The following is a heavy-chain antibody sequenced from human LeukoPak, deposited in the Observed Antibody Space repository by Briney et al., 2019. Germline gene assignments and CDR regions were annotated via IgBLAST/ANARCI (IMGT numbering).Heavy chain of an antibody. CDR1: GFTVSSNY. J-gene: IGHJ4*02. Sequence: GGSLRLSCAASGFTVSSNYMSWVRQAPGKGLEWVSVISGSGGSTYYADSVKGRFTISRDSSKNTLYLHINSLRAEDTAAYYCVKDNPLDYWGQGTLVIVSS. CDR2: ISGSGGST. V-gene: IGHV3-66*02. D-gene: IGHD1-14*01. CDR3: VKDNPLDY.